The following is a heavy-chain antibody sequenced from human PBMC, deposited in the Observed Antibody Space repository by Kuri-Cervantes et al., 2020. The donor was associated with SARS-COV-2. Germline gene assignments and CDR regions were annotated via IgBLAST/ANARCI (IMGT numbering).Heavy chain of an antibody. CDR2: ISKGSDTI. CDR3: ARGGEDFVQETRNWFEP. V-gene: IGHV3-48*01. D-gene: IGHD2-8*01. CDR1: GFTFNTYR. J-gene: IGHJ5*02. Sequence: GESLKISCAASGFTFNTYRMDWVRLAPGKGLEWLAYISKGSDTIYYADSVKGRFTISRDNAKNSLFLQMNSLRADDTAVYYCARGGEDFVQETRNWFEPWGRGTQVTVSS.